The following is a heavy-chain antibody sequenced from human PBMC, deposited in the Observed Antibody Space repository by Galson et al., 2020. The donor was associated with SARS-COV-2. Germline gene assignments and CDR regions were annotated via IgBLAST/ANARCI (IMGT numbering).Heavy chain of an antibody. V-gene: IGHV1-46*03. J-gene: IGHJ4*02. CDR3: VRRGRIPVAGILGFFDL. Sequence: ASVKVSCKASGYTFSNYYINWVRQVPGQGLEWMGIINPNGSSTSYRPKFRDRVILTRDTSTGTVYMELSTLRPDDTAVYYCVRRGRIPVAGILGFFDLWGQGTLVTVSS. CDR2: INPNGSST. D-gene: IGHD2-21*01. CDR1: GYTFSNYY.